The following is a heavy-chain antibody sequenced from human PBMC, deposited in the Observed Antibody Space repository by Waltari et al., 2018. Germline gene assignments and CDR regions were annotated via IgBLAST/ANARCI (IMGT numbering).Heavy chain of an antibody. J-gene: IGHJ4*02. D-gene: IGHD4-17*01. V-gene: IGHV3-23*01. CDR3: AKEDYGDYVRWHYFDY. CDR1: GFTFSSYA. CDR2: ISGSGGRT. Sequence: EVQLLESGGGLVQPGGSLRLSCAASGFTFSSYAMSWVRQAPGKGLEWVAAISGSGGRTYDADAGKGRFTISRDNSKNTLYLQMNSLRAEDTAVYYCAKEDYGDYVRWHYFDYWGQGTLVTVSS.